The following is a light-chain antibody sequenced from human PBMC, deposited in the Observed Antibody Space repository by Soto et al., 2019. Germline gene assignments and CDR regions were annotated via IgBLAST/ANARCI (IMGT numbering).Light chain of an antibody. V-gene: IGKV3-20*01. J-gene: IGKJ5*01. Sequence: EIVLTQSPGILSLSPGERASLSCGASQSVSSSFLAWYQQKPGQAPRLLIYGASSRATGIPDRFSGSGSGTDFTLTISRLEPEDSAVYYCHHYGDSLSITFGQGTRLEIK. CDR1: QSVSSSF. CDR3: HHYGDSLSIT. CDR2: GAS.